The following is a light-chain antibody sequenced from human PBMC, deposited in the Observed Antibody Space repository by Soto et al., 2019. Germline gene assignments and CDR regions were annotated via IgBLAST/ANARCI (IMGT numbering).Light chain of an antibody. CDR2: SDN. CDR3: AAWDDRLSGYG. Sequence: VLTQPPSTSGTPGQRVTISCSGDSSNIAKNYVYWYQQVPGMAPKLLIYSDNQRPSGVPDRFSGSKSGTSASLTISGLRSEDEADYYCAAWDDRLSGYGFGGGTKGTVL. V-gene: IGLV1-47*02. J-gene: IGLJ1*01. CDR1: SSNIAKNY.